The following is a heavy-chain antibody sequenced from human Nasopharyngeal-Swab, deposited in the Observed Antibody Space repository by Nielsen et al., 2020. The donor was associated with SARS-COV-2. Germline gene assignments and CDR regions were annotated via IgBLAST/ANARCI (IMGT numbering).Heavy chain of an antibody. J-gene: IGHJ6*03. Sequence: SETLSLTCIVSGGSISSSSYYWGWIRQPPGKGLEWIGSIYYSGSTYYNPSLKSRVTISVDTSKNQFSLKLSSVTAADTAVYYCAGLWFGLWYMDVWGKGTTVTVSS. V-gene: IGHV4-39*01. CDR3: AGLWFGLWYMDV. CDR2: IYYSGST. CDR1: GGSISSSSYY. D-gene: IGHD3-10*01.